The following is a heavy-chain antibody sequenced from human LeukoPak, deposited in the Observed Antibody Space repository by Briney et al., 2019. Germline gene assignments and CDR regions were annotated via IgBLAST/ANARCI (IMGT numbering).Heavy chain of an antibody. J-gene: IGHJ4*02. V-gene: IGHV3-21*01. CDR2: ITSGSSYI. Sequence: GGSLRLSCAASGFTFTSYTMNWVRQAPGKGLECVSSITSGSSYIYYADSVKGRFTISRDNAKNSLYLQMTSLRVEDTAVYYCAKTYGHFDDWGQGTLVTVSS. CDR1: GFTFTSYT. D-gene: IGHD4-17*01. CDR3: AKTYGHFDD.